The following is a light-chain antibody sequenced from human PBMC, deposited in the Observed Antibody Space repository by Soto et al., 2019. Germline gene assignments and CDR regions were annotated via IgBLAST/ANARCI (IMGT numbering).Light chain of an antibody. CDR2: QTS. Sequence: MTQSPSSLSASVGDRVTLSFRASQYINTRLAWYQHRPGQAPRLLIYQTSIRAAGIPARFSASGSGTDFTLTISDVQPEDFALYYCHQRQSWPRTFGQGTKVDI. V-gene: IGKV3D-15*03. CDR1: QYINTR. CDR3: HQRQSWPRT. J-gene: IGKJ1*01.